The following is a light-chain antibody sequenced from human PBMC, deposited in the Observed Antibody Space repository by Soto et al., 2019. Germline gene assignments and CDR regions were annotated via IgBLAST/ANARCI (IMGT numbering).Light chain of an antibody. J-gene: IGKJ5*01. CDR3: QQSYNTPLT. V-gene: IGKV1-39*01. Sequence: DIQMTQSPSFLSASVGDRVTITCRASQAISNYLNWYQQKPGKAPKLLIFAASGLQSGVPSRFSGSGSGTDFTLTITSLQPEDFATYYCQQSYNTPLTFGQGTRLEI. CDR1: QAISNY. CDR2: AAS.